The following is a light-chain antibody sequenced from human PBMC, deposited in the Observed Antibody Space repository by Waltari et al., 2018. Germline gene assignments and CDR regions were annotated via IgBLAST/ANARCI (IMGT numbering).Light chain of an antibody. CDR2: WAS. CDR1: PSVLYNFNNKNY. J-gene: IGKJ2*03. Sequence: EMPQSPDSMPVSLGERATINCKSSPSVLYNFNNKNYLAWFQLKPGQPPKLLIRWASTREPGVPDRFSGSGSGTDFTLTISSLQTEDVAVYYCQQYLTLPYSFGQGTKLEIK. V-gene: IGKV4-1*01. CDR3: QQYLTLPYS.